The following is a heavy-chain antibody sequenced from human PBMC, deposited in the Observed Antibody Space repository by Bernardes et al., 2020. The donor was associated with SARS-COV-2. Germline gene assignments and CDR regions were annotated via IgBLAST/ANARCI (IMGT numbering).Heavy chain of an antibody. Sequence: GGSLSLSCAASGFTFDDYAMHWVRQAPGKGLEWVSGISWNSGSIGYADSVKGRFTISRDNAKNSLYLQMNSRRAEDTALYYCASTGLPWGQGTLVTVSS. J-gene: IGHJ5*02. D-gene: IGHD4-17*01. V-gene: IGHV3-9*01. CDR2: ISWNSGSI. CDR1: GFTFDDYA. CDR3: ASTGLP.